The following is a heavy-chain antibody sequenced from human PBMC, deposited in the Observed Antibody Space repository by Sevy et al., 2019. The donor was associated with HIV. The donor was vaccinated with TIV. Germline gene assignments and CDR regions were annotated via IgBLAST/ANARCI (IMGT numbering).Heavy chain of an antibody. CDR2: IKRDGSER. J-gene: IGHJ1*01. Sequence: GGSLRLSCAASGFSFSNYWMSWVRQAPGKGLEWVANIKRDGSERYYVASVKGRFTISGDNAKTSLYLQMHSLRAEDTAVYYCAKDASSSWTGGTFQHWGHGTLVTVSS. CDR3: AKDASSSWTGGTFQH. V-gene: IGHV3-7*03. D-gene: IGHD6-13*01. CDR1: GFSFSNYW.